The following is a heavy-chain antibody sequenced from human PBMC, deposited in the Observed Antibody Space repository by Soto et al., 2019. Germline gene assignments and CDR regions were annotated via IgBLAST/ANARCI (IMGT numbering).Heavy chain of an antibody. V-gene: IGHV4-31*03. CDR3: ARVRVAAACNIWFDP. CDR1: GGSISSGGYY. CDR2: IYYSGST. Sequence: QVQLQESGPGLVKPSQTLSLTCTVSGGSISSGGYYWSWIRQHPGKGLGWIGYIYYSGSTYYNPSLESRVTISVDTSKNQFSLKLSSVAAADTAGYYCARVRVAAACNIWFDPWRQGTLVTVSS. D-gene: IGHD6-13*01. J-gene: IGHJ5*02.